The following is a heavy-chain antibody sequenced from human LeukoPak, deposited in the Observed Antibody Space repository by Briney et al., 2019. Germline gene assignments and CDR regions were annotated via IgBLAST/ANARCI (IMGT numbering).Heavy chain of an antibody. V-gene: IGHV1-18*01. CDR1: GYLFISYG. CDR3: AKEGVSAAAGIQFDY. CDR2: ISGHTGRA. J-gene: IGHJ4*02. D-gene: IGHD6-13*01. Sequence: ASVKVSCKTSGYLFISYGINWVRQAPGQGLEWMGWISGHTGRATYAQKFQDRLTMTSDVPTTTAYMELTGLRFNDTAVYFCAKEGVSAAAGIQFDYWGQGTLVTVSS.